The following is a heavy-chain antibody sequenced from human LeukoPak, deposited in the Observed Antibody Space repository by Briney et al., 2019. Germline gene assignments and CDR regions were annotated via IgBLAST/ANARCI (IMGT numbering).Heavy chain of an antibody. D-gene: IGHD3-10*01. V-gene: IGHV3-74*01. CDR1: GFTFSSYW. CDR3: AKGEKGSGSRIKT. Sequence: GGSLRLSCAASGFTFSSYWMHWVRQAPGKGLVWVSRINSDGSSTSYADSVKGRFTISRDNSKNTLYLQMNSLRAEDTAVYYCAKGEKGSGSRIKTWGQGTLVTVSS. CDR2: INSDGSST. J-gene: IGHJ4*02.